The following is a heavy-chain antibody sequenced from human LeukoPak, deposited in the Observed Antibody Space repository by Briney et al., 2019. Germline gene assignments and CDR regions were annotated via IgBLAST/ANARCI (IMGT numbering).Heavy chain of an antibody. Sequence: GGSLRLSCAASGFIVSSNHMSWVRQAPGKGLEWVSVIYSDNRTYYADSVKGRFTISRDNSKNMLYLQMNSLRAEDTAVYYCARAGPYYDFRSGYPLFDYWGQGTLVTVSS. CDR1: GFIVSSNH. V-gene: IGHV3-53*01. D-gene: IGHD3-3*01. J-gene: IGHJ4*02. CDR2: IYSDNRT. CDR3: ARAGPYYDFRSGYPLFDY.